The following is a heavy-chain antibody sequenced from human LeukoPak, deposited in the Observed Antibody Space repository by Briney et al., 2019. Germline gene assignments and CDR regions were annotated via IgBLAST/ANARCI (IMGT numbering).Heavy chain of an antibody. CDR3: ARGKEDYYFQH. CDR2: IIPIFGTA. CDR1: VGTLSGYA. J-gene: IGHJ1*01. D-gene: IGHD2-15*01. Sequence: SVKVSCKRSVGTLSGYATSWVRQAPGQGLEWMGGIIPIFGTANYAQKFQGRVTITADEPTSTAYMELSSLRSEHTAVYYCARGKEDYYFQHWGQGTLVTVSS. V-gene: IGHV1-69*13.